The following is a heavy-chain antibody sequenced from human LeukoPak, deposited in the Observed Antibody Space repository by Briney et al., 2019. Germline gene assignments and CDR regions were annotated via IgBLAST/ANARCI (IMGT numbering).Heavy chain of an antibody. CDR2: IIPIFGTA. CDR1: GGTFSSYA. D-gene: IGHD2-2*01. V-gene: IGHV1-69*01. CDR3: AGVVPAAIFDY. J-gene: IGHJ4*02. Sequence: SVRVSCKASGGTFSSYAISWVRQAPGQGLEWMGGIIPIFGTANYAQKFQGRVTITADESTSTAYMELSSLRSEDTAVYYCAGVVPAAIFDYWGQGTLVTVSS.